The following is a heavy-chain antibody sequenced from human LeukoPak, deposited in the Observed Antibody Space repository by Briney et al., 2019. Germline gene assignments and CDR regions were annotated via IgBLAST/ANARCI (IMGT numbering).Heavy chain of an antibody. Sequence: PSETLSLICTVSGGPISSYYWSWIRQPAGKGLEWIGRIYTSGSTNYNPSLKSRVTMSVDTSKNQFSLKLSSVTAADTAVYYCARGNQLLSAFDYWGQGTLVTVSS. D-gene: IGHD2-2*01. CDR3: ARGNQLLSAFDY. CDR1: GGPISSYY. CDR2: IYTSGST. V-gene: IGHV4-4*07. J-gene: IGHJ4*02.